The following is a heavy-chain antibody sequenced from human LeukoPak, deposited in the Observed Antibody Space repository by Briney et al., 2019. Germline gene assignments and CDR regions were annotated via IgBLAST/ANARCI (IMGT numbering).Heavy chain of an antibody. Sequence: GGSLRLSCAASGFTVNNAWMSWVRQAPGKGLNWVGRIKSKTDGGTTDYAAPVKGRFTISRDDSKNTLYLQMNSLKTEDTAVYYCTTDGGQQQLVDYFDYWGQGTLVTVSS. CDR3: TTDGGQQQLVDYFDY. D-gene: IGHD6-13*01. CDR1: GFTVNNAW. CDR2: IKSKTDGGTT. V-gene: IGHV3-15*01. J-gene: IGHJ4*02.